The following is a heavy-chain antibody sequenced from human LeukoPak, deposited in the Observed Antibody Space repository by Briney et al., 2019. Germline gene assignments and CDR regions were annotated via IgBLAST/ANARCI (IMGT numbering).Heavy chain of an antibody. J-gene: IGHJ5*02. CDR2: IYPGDSDT. CDR3: ARHPNYYGSGSYYNEGWFDP. D-gene: IGHD3-10*01. V-gene: IGHV5-51*01. Sequence: GESLKISYKGSGYSFTSYWIGWVRQMPGKGLEWMGIIYPGDSDTRYSPSFQGQVTISADKSISTAYLQWSSLKASDTAMYYCARHPNYYGSGSYYNEGWFDPWGQGTLVTVSS. CDR1: GYSFTSYW.